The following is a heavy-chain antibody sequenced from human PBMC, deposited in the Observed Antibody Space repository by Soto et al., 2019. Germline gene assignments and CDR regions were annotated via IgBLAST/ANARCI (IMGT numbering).Heavy chain of an antibody. CDR2: IRNNADGGTA. CDR1: GSPFIDAW. D-gene: IGHD3-16*01. CDR3: STALRRDSALGAY. J-gene: IGHJ4*02. Sequence: GGSLRLSFTASGSPFIDAWMTWVRQGPGKGLQWIGRIRNNADGGTADLAAPVRGRFSISRDDSKDTLYLHMNSLEIHDTAVYFCSTALRRDSALGAYWGQGTLVTVSS. V-gene: IGHV3-15*05.